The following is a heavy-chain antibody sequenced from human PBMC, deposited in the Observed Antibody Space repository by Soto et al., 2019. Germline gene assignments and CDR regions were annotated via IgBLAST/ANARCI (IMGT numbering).Heavy chain of an antibody. J-gene: IGHJ5*02. Sequence: LETLSLTCTVSGGSSLSGDYYWSWIRQPPGKGLESIGYIYYSGSTYYNPSLKSRVTISVDTSKTQFSLKLSSVTAADTAVYYCARHPSDFWFDPWGQGTLVTVSS. V-gene: IGHV4-39*01. CDR3: ARHPSDFWFDP. CDR1: GGSSLSGDYY. D-gene: IGHD2-21*02. CDR2: IYYSGST.